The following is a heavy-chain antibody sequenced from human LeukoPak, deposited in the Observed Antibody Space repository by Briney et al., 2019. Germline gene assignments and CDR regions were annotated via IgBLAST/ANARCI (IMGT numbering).Heavy chain of an antibody. D-gene: IGHD3-10*01. V-gene: IGHV3-48*01. CDR1: GFRFSTYI. Sequence: GGSLRLSCTASGFRFSTYIMNWVRQAPGKGLEWVSYISSSSSNIYYANSVKGRFTISRDNSKNTLYLQMNSLRAEDTAVYYCAKVRSSPNWFDPWGQGTLVTVSS. CDR3: AKVRSSPNWFDP. J-gene: IGHJ5*02. CDR2: ISSSSSNI.